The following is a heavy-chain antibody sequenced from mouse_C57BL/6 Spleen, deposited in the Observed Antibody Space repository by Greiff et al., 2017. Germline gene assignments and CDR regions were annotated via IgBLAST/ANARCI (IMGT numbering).Heavy chain of an antibody. CDR2: IYPGSGST. D-gene: IGHD4-1*01. CDR3: ARGNWDEY. J-gene: IGHJ2*01. V-gene: IGHV1-55*01. Sequence: VQRVESGAELVKPGASVKMSCKASGYTFTSYWITWVKQRPGQGLEWIGDIYPGSGSTNYNEKFKSKATLTVDTSSSTAYMQLSSLTSEDSAVYYCARGNWDEYWGQGTTLTVSS. CDR1: GYTFTSYW.